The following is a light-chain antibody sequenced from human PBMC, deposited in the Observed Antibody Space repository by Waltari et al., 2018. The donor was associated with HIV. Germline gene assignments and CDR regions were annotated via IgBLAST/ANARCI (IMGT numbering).Light chain of an antibody. J-gene: IGLJ2*01. CDR3: GTWDSILSAE. V-gene: IGLV1-51*01. Sequence: QSVLTQPPSVSAAPGQKVTISCSGSSSNIGNNYVSWYQQLPGTAPKILIYDNNKRPSGIPDRFSGSKSGTSATLGITGLQTGDEADYYCGTWDSILSAEFGGGTKLTVL. CDR2: DNN. CDR1: SSNIGNNY.